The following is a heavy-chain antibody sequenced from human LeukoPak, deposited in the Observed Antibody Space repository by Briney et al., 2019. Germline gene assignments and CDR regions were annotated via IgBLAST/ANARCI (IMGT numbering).Heavy chain of an antibody. CDR3: VSFYETY. Sequence: GGSLRLSCAASGFTFSSYWMHWVRQAPGRGLVWVSHINSDGSWTSYADSVKGRFTISKDNAKNTVYLQMNSLRAEDTAVYYCVSFYETYWGRGTLVTVSS. J-gene: IGHJ4*02. V-gene: IGHV3-74*01. CDR1: GFTFSSYW. D-gene: IGHD2/OR15-2a*01. CDR2: INSDGSWT.